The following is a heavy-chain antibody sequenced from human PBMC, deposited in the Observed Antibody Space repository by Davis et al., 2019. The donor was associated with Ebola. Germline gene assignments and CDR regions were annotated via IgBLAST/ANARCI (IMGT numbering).Heavy chain of an antibody. Sequence: MPSETLSLTCAVYGGSSSAYYWSWIRQPPGKGLEWIGEINNSGSTNYNPSPKSRVTISVDTSKNQFSLKLSSVTTADTAVYYCARGGIGAWLTCLDYWGQGTLVTVSS. CDR2: INNSGST. J-gene: IGHJ4*02. CDR3: ARGGIGAWLTCLDY. CDR1: GGSSSAYY. V-gene: IGHV4-34*01. D-gene: IGHD3-22*01.